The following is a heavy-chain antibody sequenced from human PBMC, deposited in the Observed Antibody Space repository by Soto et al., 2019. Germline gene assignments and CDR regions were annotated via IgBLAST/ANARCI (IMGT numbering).Heavy chain of an antibody. CDR2: IYYSGST. V-gene: IGHV4-39*01. Sequence: PSETLSLSCTVCGGSISSSSYYWGWIREPPGKGLEWIGSIYYSGSTYYNPSLKSRVTISVDTSKNQFSLKLSSVTAADTAVYYCARRFLGYCISTSCYAGRDYYYGMDVWGQGTTVTVSS. CDR3: ARRFLGYCISTSCYAGRDYYYGMDV. J-gene: IGHJ6*02. CDR1: GGSISSSSYY. D-gene: IGHD2-2*01.